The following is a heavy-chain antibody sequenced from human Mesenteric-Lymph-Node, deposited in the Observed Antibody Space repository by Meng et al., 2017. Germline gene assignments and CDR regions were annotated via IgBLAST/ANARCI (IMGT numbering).Heavy chain of an antibody. D-gene: IGHD4/OR15-4a*01. CDR2: INTDGRST. Sequence: EVQLVESGGCLVQPGGFLGLSCAACGFTFSSYWMNWVRQAPGKGLVWVSRINTDGRSTSYTDSVKGRFTISRDNAKKTLYLQMNSLRAEDTAVYNCVRWDYGVNSGPENWGQGTLVTVSS. CDR1: GFTFSSYW. V-gene: IGHV3-74*01. CDR3: VRWDYGVNSGPEN. J-gene: IGHJ4*02.